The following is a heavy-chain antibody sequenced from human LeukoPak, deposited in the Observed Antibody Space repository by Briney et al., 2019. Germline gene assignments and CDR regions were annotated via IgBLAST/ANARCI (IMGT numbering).Heavy chain of an antibody. Sequence: GGSLRLSCAASGFTFSSYAMSWVRQAPGKGLEWVSAISGSDGSTYYADSVKGRFTISRDNLKNTLYLQMNSLRAEDTAVYYCAKKGIVVAGAGGYLDLWGQGTLVTVSS. V-gene: IGHV3-23*01. CDR2: ISGSDGST. CDR1: GFTFSSYA. CDR3: AKKGIVVAGAGGYLDL. J-gene: IGHJ4*02. D-gene: IGHD6-19*01.